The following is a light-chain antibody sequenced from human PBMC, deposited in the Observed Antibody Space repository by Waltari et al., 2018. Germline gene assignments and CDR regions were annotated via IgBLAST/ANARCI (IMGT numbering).Light chain of an antibody. CDR3: QQYDSYPPT. J-gene: IGKJ4*02. CDR1: QRINND. CDR2: AAS. V-gene: IGKV1-16*01. Sequence: DIQMTQSPPSLSASVGDRVTITCRASQRINNDLAWFQQKPGKAPTSLISAASIWQSGVSPRFSGSGSGTDFTLTISSLRPEDFGAYYCQQYDSYPPTFGGGTKVEIK.